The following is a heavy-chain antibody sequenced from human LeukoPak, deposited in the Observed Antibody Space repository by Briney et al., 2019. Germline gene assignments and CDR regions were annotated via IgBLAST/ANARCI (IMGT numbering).Heavy chain of an antibody. D-gene: IGHD4-17*01. CDR2: ISYDGSNK. J-gene: IGHJ4*02. Sequence: GGSLRLSCTVSGVTFSDYAFHWVRQAPGKGLDWVAVISYDGSNKYYPDSVRGRFTISRDNSKSTLYLQMNSLRAEDTAVYYCARGSGFGDYDLDYWGQGTQVTVSS. CDR1: GVTFSDYA. CDR3: ARGSGFGDYDLDY. V-gene: IGHV3-30*04.